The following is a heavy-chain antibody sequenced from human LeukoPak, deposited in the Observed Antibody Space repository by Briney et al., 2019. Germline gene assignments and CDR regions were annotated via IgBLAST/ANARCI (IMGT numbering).Heavy chain of an antibody. V-gene: IGHV3-30*03. CDR1: GFTFSSYG. Sequence: PGGSLRLSCAASGFTFSSYGMHWVHQAPGKGLEWVAVISYDGSNKYYADSVKGRFTISRDNSKNTLYLQMNSLRAEDTAVYYCARDQAYCGGDCYYFYYYYGMDVWGQGTTVTVSS. CDR3: ARDQAYCGGDCYYFYYYYGMDV. CDR2: ISYDGSNK. J-gene: IGHJ6*02. D-gene: IGHD2-21*02.